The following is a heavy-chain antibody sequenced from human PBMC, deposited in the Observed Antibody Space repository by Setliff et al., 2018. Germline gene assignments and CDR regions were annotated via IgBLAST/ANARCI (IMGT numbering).Heavy chain of an antibody. CDR2: LFHTGRT. CDR1: DLSISIGYY. Sequence: SETLSLTCTVSDLSISIGYYWGWIRQSPGKGLEWLGALFHTGRTHHNPSLQSRVAMSVDTSKNQFSLKLNSVTAADTAVYYCAKATGHIVVETDSFYFDKWGRGVLVTISS. D-gene: IGHD2-21*02. J-gene: IGHJ4*02. V-gene: IGHV4-38-2*02. CDR3: AKATGHIVVETDSFYFDK.